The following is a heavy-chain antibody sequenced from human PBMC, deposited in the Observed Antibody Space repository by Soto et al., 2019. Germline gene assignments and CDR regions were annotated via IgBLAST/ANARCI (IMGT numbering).Heavy chain of an antibody. J-gene: IGHJ4*02. Sequence: QVQLVQSGAEVKEPGASVKVSCKASGYTFQNYHMHWVRQAPGQGLEWMGITHPSGDTKTYAQRXXGXXAMTRDTSTSAAYMELSSLTSEDTAVYFCARDLWGSWTVDYWGQGTLVTVSS. CDR1: GYTFQNYH. CDR3: ARDLWGSWTVDY. D-gene: IGHD3-16*01. V-gene: IGHV1-46*02. CDR2: THPSGDTK.